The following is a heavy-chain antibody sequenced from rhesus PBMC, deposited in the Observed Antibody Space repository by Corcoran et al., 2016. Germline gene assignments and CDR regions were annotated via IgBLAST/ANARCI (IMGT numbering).Heavy chain of an antibody. J-gene: IGHJ4*01. D-gene: IGHD5-42*01. CDR1: AASISCYC. CDR3: AGRGYSGYPKGIFDY. Sequence: QVQLQESGPGLVKPSATLSLTCAVSAASISCYCWCLIRQPPGKVHEWIGRFSSSGGNTYYNHSLKSLVTNSTNTSKNQFSLKLSSVTAADTAVYYCAGRGYSGYPKGIFDYWGQGVLVTVSS. CDR2: FSSSGGNT. V-gene: IGHV4-173*01.